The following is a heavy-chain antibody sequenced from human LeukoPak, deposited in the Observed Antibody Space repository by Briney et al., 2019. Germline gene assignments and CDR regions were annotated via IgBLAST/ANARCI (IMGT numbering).Heavy chain of an antibody. CDR2: IYYSGST. V-gene: IGHV4-59*12. D-gene: IGHD1-14*01. CDR1: GGSISSYY. CDR3: ARDRNNVFDI. Sequence: SETLSLTCTVSGGSISSYYWSWIRQPPGKGLEWIGYIYYSGSTNYNPSLKSRVTISVDTSKNQFSLKLSSVTAADTAVYYCARDRNNVFDIWGQGTMVTVSS. J-gene: IGHJ3*02.